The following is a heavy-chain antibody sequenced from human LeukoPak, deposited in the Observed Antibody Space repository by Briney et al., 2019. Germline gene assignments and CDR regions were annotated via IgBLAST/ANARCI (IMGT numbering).Heavy chain of an antibody. Sequence: GGSLRLSCAASGFTFSSYGMHWVRRAPGKGLEWVAFIRYDGSNKYYADSVKGRFTISRDNSKNTLYLQMNSLRAEDTVVYYCAKTTYSSSWYTSSWGQGTLVTVSS. D-gene: IGHD6-13*01. V-gene: IGHV3-30*02. CDR1: GFTFSSYG. CDR2: IRYDGSNK. J-gene: IGHJ4*02. CDR3: AKTTYSSSWYTSS.